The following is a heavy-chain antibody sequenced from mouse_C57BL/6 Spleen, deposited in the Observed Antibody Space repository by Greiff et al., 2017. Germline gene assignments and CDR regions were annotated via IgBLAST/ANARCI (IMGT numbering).Heavy chain of an antibody. CDR3: ARGSVDGYLYYFDY. D-gene: IGHD2-3*01. CDR2: IDPSDSYP. CDR1: GYTFTSYW. Sequence: VQLQQPGAELVMPGASVKLSCKASGYTFTSYWMHWVKQRPGQGLEWIGEIDPSDSYPNYNQKFKGKSTLTVDKSSSTAYMQLSSLTSEDSAVYYGARGSVDGYLYYFDYWGQGTTLTVSS. J-gene: IGHJ2*01. V-gene: IGHV1-69*01.